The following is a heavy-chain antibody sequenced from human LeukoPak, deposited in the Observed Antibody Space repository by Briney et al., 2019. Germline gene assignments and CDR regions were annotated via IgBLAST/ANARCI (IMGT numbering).Heavy chain of an antibody. D-gene: IGHD1-1*01. J-gene: IGHJ4*02. CDR1: GFTFRNYA. V-gene: IGHV3-23*01. CDR3: TKITTGTVNY. Sequence: PGGSLRLSCAASGFTFRNYAMTWVRQAPGKGLEWVSDISGSADSTNYADSVKGRFTTSRDNSKNTLYLQMNSLRAEDTAIYYCTKITTGTVNYWGQGTLVTVSS. CDR2: ISGSADST.